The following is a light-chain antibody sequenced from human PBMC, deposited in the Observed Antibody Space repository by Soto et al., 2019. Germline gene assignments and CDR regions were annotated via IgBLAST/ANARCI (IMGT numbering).Light chain of an antibody. V-gene: IGKV3-20*01. Sequence: EIVLTQSPDTLSLSPGERATLSCRASQTISSNSLAWYQQKPGQAPWLLIYSAYSKTGGVPDRFSGSGSGTDFTLTITRLEPEDFAVYSCQYYGTSVAFGGGTNVEIK. CDR2: SAY. CDR3: QYYGTSVA. J-gene: IGKJ4*01. CDR1: QTISSNS.